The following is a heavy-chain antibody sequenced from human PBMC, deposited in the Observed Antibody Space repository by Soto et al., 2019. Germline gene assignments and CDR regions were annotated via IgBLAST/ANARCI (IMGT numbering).Heavy chain of an antibody. J-gene: IGHJ5*02. CDR1: GGSISSGDYY. CDR3: ARGGVVPATDWFDP. CDR2: IYDSGIT. D-gene: IGHD2-2*01. Sequence: PSETLSLTCTVSGGSISSGDYYWSWIRQPPGKVLEWIVYIYDSGITYYNPSLKSRVTISVDTSKNQFSLKLSSVTAADTAVYYCARGGVVPATDWFDPWGQGTLVTVSS. V-gene: IGHV4-30-4*01.